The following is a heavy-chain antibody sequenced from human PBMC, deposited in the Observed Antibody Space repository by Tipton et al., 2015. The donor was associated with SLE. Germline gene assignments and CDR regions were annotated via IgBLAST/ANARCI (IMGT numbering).Heavy chain of an antibody. CDR2: ITHSGTTI. CDR3: ARESFTSSEVIMESPYYMDV. Sequence: SLRLSCAASGFTFSNYNMNWVRQAPGKGLEWVSYITHSGTTIYYADSVKGRFTVSRDNAKNSVFLQMNSLRAEDTALYYCARESFTSSEVIMESPYYMDVWGKGTTVTVSS. V-gene: IGHV3-48*03. D-gene: IGHD3-10*01. CDR1: GFTFSNYN. J-gene: IGHJ6*03.